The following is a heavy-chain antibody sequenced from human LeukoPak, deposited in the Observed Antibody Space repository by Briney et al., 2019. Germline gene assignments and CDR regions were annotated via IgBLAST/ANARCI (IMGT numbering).Heavy chain of an antibody. CDR2: IWTDGAP. CDR1: GGSISSGSYY. Sequence: SQTLSLTCTVSGGSISSGSYYWSWIRQPAGKGLEWIGRIWTDGAPTYSPSLKSRVTISVDTSKNQFSLRLSSVTAADTAVYYCARGRDSRGYQFMGFDSWGQGTLVTVSS. J-gene: IGHJ4*02. CDR3: ARGRDSRGYQFMGFDS. D-gene: IGHD3-22*01. V-gene: IGHV4-61*02.